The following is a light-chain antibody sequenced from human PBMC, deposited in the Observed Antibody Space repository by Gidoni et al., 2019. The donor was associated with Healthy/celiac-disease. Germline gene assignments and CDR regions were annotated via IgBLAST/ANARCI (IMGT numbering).Light chain of an antibody. Sequence: EIVLTQSPATLSLSPGERATISCRASKSVSSYLAWYQKQPGQAPRLLMYDASHRATGIPARFSGSWSGTAFTVTISSLEPEDFAVYYCQQRSNWLSLTFXRXTKVEIK. V-gene: IGKV3-11*01. CDR3: QQRSNWLSLT. CDR1: KSVSSY. J-gene: IGKJ4*01. CDR2: DAS.